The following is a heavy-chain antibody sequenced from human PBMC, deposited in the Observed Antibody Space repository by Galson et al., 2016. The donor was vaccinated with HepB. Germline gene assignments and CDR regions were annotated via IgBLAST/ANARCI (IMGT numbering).Heavy chain of an antibody. V-gene: IGHV3-23*01. J-gene: IGHJ4*02. CDR1: GFTFSSYA. CDR3: AKDSGSGWYGDYLDY. CDR2: ITGGGGGT. D-gene: IGHD6-19*01. Sequence: SLRLSCAASGFTFSSYAMNWVRQAPGKGLECVSTITGGGGGTYCANSVRGRFTVSRDNSKNTLYLQMSSLSVEDTAVYYCAKDSGSGWYGDYLDYWGQGTLVTVAS.